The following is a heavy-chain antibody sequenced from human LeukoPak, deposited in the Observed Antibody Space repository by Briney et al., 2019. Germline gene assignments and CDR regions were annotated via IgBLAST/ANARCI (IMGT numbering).Heavy chain of an antibody. CDR1: GFTFANYA. D-gene: IGHD5/OR15-5a*01. CDR3: AKDDLMDSVSTVRNWFDT. Sequence: GSLRLSCAASGFTFANYALTWVRQAPGKGLEWVSTVSGGGGVTYYAGSVKGRFTISRDNSKNTLYLQMNRLRAEDTALYYCAKDDLMDSVSTVRNWFDTWGQGTLVTVSS. CDR2: VSGGGGVT. J-gene: IGHJ5*02. V-gene: IGHV3-23*01.